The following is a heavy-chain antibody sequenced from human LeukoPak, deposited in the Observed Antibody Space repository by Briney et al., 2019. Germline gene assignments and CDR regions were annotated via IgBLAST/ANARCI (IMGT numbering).Heavy chain of an antibody. J-gene: IGHJ6*03. D-gene: IGHD6-13*01. V-gene: IGHV1-2*02. CDR2: INPNSGDT. Sequence: ASVKVSCKASGYTFTGYYMHWVRQAPGQGLEWMGWINPNSGDTNYAQKFQGRVALTRDTSISTANMELRRLRSDDTAVYYCATSVAAGDTYYFYYYMDVWGKGTTVIVSS. CDR3: ATSVAAGDTYYFYYYMDV. CDR1: GYTFTGYY.